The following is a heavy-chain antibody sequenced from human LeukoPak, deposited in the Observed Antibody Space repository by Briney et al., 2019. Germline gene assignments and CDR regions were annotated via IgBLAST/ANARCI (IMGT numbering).Heavy chain of an antibody. Sequence: GGSLRLSCAASDFSFITYAMSWVRQAPGKRLEWVSTISGGGDATYYADSVKGRFTISRDNSKNTLYLQMNSLRVEDTAVYYCARDSSMLRGPLVIYYFDFWGQGTLVTVSS. CDR1: DFSFITYA. V-gene: IGHV3-23*01. CDR2: ISGGGDAT. D-gene: IGHD3-10*01. J-gene: IGHJ4*02. CDR3: ARDSSMLRGPLVIYYFDF.